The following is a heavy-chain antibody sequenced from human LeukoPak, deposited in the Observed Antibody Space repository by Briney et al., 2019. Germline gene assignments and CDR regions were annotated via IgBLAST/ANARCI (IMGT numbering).Heavy chain of an antibody. Sequence: SETLSLTCTVSGYSISSGYYWGWIRQPPGKGLEWIGSIYYSGSTYYNPSLRSRVAISVDTSKNQFSLKLSSVTAADTAVYYCARDGLFGYDSSGYYSLWGQGTLVTVSS. J-gene: IGHJ4*02. CDR2: IYYSGST. D-gene: IGHD3-22*01. CDR3: ARDGLFGYDSSGYYSL. CDR1: GYSISSGYY. V-gene: IGHV4-38-2*02.